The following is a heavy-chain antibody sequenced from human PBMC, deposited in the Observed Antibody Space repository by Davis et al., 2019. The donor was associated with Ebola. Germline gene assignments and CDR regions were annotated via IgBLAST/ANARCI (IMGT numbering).Heavy chain of an antibody. V-gene: IGHV1-2*04. Sequence: ASVKVSCKASGYTFTGYYMHWVRQAPGQGLEWMGWINPNSGGTNYAQKFQGWVTMTTDTSTSTAYMELRSLRSDDTAVYYCARAGYDFWSGWENWFDPWGQGTLVTVSS. CDR3: ARAGYDFWSGWENWFDP. D-gene: IGHD3-3*01. CDR2: INPNSGGT. CDR1: GYTFTGYY. J-gene: IGHJ5*02.